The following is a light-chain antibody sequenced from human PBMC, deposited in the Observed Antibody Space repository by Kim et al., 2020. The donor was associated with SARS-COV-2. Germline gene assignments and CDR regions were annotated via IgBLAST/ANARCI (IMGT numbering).Light chain of an antibody. J-gene: IGKJ2*01. Sequence: QPASSSCRSNQRLVHSDGRTYLNWFHQRPGQSPRRLIDKISTRDSGVPDRFSGSGSGTDFTLEISRVEAEDVGIYYCMQTTHWPYTFGQGTKLEI. CDR1: QRLVHSDGRTY. CDR2: KIS. CDR3: MQTTHWPYT. V-gene: IGKV2-30*02.